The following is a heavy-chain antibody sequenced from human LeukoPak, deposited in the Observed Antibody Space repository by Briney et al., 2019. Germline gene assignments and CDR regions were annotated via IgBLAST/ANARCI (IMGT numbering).Heavy chain of an antibody. D-gene: IGHD3-10*02. CDR2: IKQDGSEK. CDR3: ARDRLSHTKFETGGYQSYYFMDA. Sequence: GGSLRLSCAASGFTFNNYWMHWVRQAPGKGLEWVANIKQDGSEKFYVDSVKGQFTISRDNAKNSLYLQMNSLRAEDTAVYYCARDRLSHTKFETGGYQSYYFMDAWGKGTTVTVSS. CDR1: GFTFNNYW. V-gene: IGHV3-7*01. J-gene: IGHJ6*03.